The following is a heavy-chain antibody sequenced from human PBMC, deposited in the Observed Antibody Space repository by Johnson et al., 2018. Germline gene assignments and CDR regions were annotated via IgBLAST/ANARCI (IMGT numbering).Heavy chain of an antibody. D-gene: IGHD6-13*01. Sequence: VQLVESGGGFVQPGKSLRLSCAASGFTFNDYAMHWVRQRPGKGLEWVSGVHWNNVSIGYADSVKGRFTISRDNAKNSLYLQLNSLRPGDTALYYCAKVAAAAGSYYGIDVWGQGTTVTVSS. CDR3: AKVAAAAGSYYGIDV. V-gene: IGHV3-9*01. CDR2: VHWNNVSI. J-gene: IGHJ6*02. CDR1: GFTFNDYA.